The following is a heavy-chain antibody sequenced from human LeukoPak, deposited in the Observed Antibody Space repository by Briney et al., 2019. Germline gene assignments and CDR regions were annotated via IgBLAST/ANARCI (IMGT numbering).Heavy chain of an antibody. D-gene: IGHD2-21*02. CDR3: ATKVTAILASRRYYFDY. CDR2: IIPIFGTA. V-gene: IGHV1-69*06. J-gene: IGHJ4*02. CDR1: GGTFSSYA. Sequence: SVKVSCKASGGTFSSYAISWVRQAPGQGLEWMGGIIPIFGTANYAQKFQGRVTMTEDTSTDTAYMELSSLRSEDTAVYYCATKVTAILASRRYYFDYWGQGTLVTVSS.